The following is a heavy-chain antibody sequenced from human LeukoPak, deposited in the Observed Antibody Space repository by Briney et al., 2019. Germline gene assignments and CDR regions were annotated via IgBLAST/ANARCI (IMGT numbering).Heavy chain of an antibody. D-gene: IGHD6-13*01. CDR2: IYYSGST. J-gene: IGHJ4*02. Sequence: SETLSLTCTVSGGSIRSYYWSWIRQPPGKGLEWIAYIYYSGSTNYNPSLKSRVTISVDTSKNQFSLKLSSVTAADTAVYYCARGAAATYWGQGTLVTVSS. V-gene: IGHV4-59*01. CDR3: ARGAAATY. CDR1: GGSIRSYY.